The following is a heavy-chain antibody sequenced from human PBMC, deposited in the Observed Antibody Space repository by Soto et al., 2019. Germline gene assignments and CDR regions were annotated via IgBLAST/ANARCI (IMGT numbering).Heavy chain of an antibody. V-gene: IGHV1-8*01. Sequence: QVQLVQSGAEVKKPGASVKVSCKASGYTFTSYDSNWVRQATGQGLEWMGRMNPNSGNTGYAQKFQGRVTMTRNTSISTAYMELSSLRSEDTAVYYCAGKDTAMVTGWFDPWGQGTLVTVSS. D-gene: IGHD5-18*01. CDR3: AGKDTAMVTGWFDP. CDR1: GYTFTSYD. J-gene: IGHJ5*02. CDR2: MNPNSGNT.